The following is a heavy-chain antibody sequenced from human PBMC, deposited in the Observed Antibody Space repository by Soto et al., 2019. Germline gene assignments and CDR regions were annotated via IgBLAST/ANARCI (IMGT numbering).Heavy chain of an antibody. CDR1: GDTISNSDYY. V-gene: IGHV4-30-4*01. D-gene: IGHD3-10*01. CDR2: IDYSGST. CDR3: ARGLITMVRGDYYYYGIDV. J-gene: IGHJ6*02. Sequence: SETLSLTCTVSGDTISNSDYYWNWLRQSPGKGLEWIASIDYSGSTYHNPSHKSRVTIPVDTSKNQFSLKLSSVTAADTAVYYCARGLITMVRGDYYYYGIDVWGQGTTVTVSS.